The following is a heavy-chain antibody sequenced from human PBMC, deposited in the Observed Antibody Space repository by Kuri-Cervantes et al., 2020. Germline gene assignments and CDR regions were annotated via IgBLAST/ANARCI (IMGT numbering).Heavy chain of an antibody. CDR3: ARGRTNFDY. J-gene: IGHJ4*02. CDR1: GGSISSYY. Sequence: SQTLSLTCTVSGGSISSYYWSWIRQPPGKGLEWIGYIYYSGSTNYNPSLKSRVTISVDTSKNQFSLKLSSVTAADTAVYYCARGRTNFDYWGQGTLVTVSS. D-gene: IGHD1-14*01. V-gene: IGHV4-59*01. CDR2: IYYSGST.